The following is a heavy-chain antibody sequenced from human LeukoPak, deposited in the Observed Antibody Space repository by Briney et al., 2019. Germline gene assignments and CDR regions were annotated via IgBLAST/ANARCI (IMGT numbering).Heavy chain of an antibody. Sequence: GGSQRLSCAASGFTVSSNYMSWVRQAPGKGLEWVSVIYSGGSTYYADSVKGRFTISRDNSKNTLYLQMNSLRAEDTAVYYCARDITGDSSGGSEQWGQGTLVTVSS. V-gene: IGHV3-66*01. CDR3: ARDITGDSSGGSEQ. J-gene: IGHJ4*02. D-gene: IGHD7-27*01. CDR1: GFTVSSNY. CDR2: IYSGGST.